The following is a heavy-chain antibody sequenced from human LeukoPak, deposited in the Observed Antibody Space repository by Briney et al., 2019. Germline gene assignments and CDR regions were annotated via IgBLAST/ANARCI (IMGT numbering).Heavy chain of an antibody. D-gene: IGHD1-14*01. J-gene: IGHJ4*02. V-gene: IGHV4-59*01. Sequence: SETLSLTCTVSGGSISGYYWSWIRQPPGKGLEWIGYIYYSGSTNYNPSLKSRVTISVDTSKNQFSLKLSSVTAADTAVYFCASGTIAKPGTFDYWGQGTLVTVSS. CDR1: GGSISGYY. CDR3: ASGTIAKPGTFDY. CDR2: IYYSGST.